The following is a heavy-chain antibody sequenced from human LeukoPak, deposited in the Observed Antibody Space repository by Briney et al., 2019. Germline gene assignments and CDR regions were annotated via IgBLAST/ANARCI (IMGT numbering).Heavy chain of an antibody. CDR1: GFTFSSYE. Sequence: GGSLRLSCVASGFTFSSYEMNWVRQAPGKGLEWVSYISSSGSTIYYADSVKGRFTISRDNAKNSLYLQMNSLRAEDTAVYYCARGAGNTVSTRFFDYWGRGTLVTVSS. D-gene: IGHD5/OR15-5a*01. CDR3: ARGAGNTVSTRFFDY. CDR2: ISSSGSTI. V-gene: IGHV3-48*03. J-gene: IGHJ4*02.